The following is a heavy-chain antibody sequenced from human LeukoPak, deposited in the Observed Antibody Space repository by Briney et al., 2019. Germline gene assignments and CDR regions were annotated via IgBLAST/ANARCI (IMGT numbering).Heavy chain of an antibody. V-gene: IGHV3-30*18. D-gene: IGHD4-17*01. CDR3: AKESTGGGPGYFDY. CDR2: ISYDGSNK. Sequence: PGGSLRLSCAASGFTFSSYGMHWVRQAPGKGLEWVAVISYDGSNKYYADSVKGRFTISRDNSKNTLYLQMNSLTAEDTAVYYCAKESTGGGPGYFDYWGQGTLVTVSS. CDR1: GFTFSSYG. J-gene: IGHJ4*02.